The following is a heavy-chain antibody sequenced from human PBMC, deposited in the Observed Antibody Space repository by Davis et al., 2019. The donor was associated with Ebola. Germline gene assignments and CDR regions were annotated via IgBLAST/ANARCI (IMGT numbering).Heavy chain of an antibody. CDR3: ARGTAKSIVATITHYYYGMDV. D-gene: IGHD5-12*01. CDR1: GGTFSSYA. V-gene: IGHV1-69*13. CDR2: IIPIFGTA. J-gene: IGHJ6*02. Sequence: SVKVSCKASGGTFSSYANSWVRQAPGQGLEWMGGIIPIFGTANYAQKFQGRVTITADESTSTAYMELSSLRSEDTAVYYCARGTAKSIVATITHYYYGMDVWGQGTTVTVSS.